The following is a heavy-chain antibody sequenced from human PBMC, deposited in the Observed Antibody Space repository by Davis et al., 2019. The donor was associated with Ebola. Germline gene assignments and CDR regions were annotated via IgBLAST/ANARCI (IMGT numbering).Heavy chain of an antibody. CDR3: AKVHPPTTVTTGWFDP. J-gene: IGHJ5*02. CDR2: ISVRSIT. D-gene: IGHD4-17*01. V-gene: IGHV3-23*01. CDR1: GFIFSSYA. Sequence: PGGSLTLSCAASGFIFSSYAMSWVRQAPGKRLEWVSSISVRSITYHADSVKGRFTISRDNSKNTLYLQMNSLRAEDTAVYYCAKVHPPTTVTTGWFDPWGQGTLVTVSS.